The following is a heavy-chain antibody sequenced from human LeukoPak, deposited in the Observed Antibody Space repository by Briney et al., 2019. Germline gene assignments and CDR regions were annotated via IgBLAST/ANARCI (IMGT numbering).Heavy chain of an antibody. CDR2: INSSGDYI. CDR3: AKDHVVITTTGSWFDP. CDR1: ELSFSSHS. V-gene: IGHV3-21*01. D-gene: IGHD3-22*01. J-gene: IGHJ5*02. Sequence: GGSLRLSGAGSELSFSSHSMNWVRRAPGKGLEGVSTINSSGDYICYAASVKGRFTISRDNAKNSLYLQMNSLSAEDTAVYYCAKDHVVITTTGSWFDPWGQGTLVTVSS.